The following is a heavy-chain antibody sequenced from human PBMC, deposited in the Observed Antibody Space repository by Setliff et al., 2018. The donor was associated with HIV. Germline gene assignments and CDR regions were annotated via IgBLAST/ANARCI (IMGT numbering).Heavy chain of an antibody. J-gene: IGHJ4*02. D-gene: IGHD2-15*01. CDR3: ASSSGGNYEAYFDY. CDR1: GFLYSNNA. CDR2: ISYDGTIT. V-gene: IGHV3-30*04. Sequence: PGGSLRLSCAASGFLYSNNAFHWVRQTPGKGLEWVAVISYDGTITHYVDSVKGRFPISRDNSQNTLYLQMNSLSPEDTALYYCASSSGGNYEAYFDYWGQGTLVTVPQ.